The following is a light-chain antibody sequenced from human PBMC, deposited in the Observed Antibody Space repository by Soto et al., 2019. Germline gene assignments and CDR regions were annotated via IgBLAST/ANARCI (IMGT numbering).Light chain of an antibody. Sequence: DIQMTQSPSTLSASVGDRVTITCRASQSISSWLAWYQQKPGKAPNLLIYKTSSLESGVPSRFSGSGSGTEFTLTVNSLQPDDFATYYCQQYDSDPLTFGGGTSVDIK. CDR2: KTS. J-gene: IGKJ4*01. CDR3: QQYDSDPLT. CDR1: QSISSW. V-gene: IGKV1-5*03.